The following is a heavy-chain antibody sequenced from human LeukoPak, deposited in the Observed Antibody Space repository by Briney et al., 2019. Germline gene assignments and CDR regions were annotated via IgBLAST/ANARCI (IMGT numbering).Heavy chain of an antibody. CDR1: GCSISSSSYY. D-gene: IGHD4-11*01. CDR2: IYYSGST. Sequence: SETLSLTCTVSGCSISSSSYYWGWIRQPPGKGLEWIGSIYYSGSTYYNPSLKSRVTISVDTSKNQFPLKLSSVTAADTAVYDCARDDFTVTVGPYFDYWGQGTLVTVSS. CDR3: ARDDFTVTVGPYFDY. V-gene: IGHV4-39*06. J-gene: IGHJ4*02.